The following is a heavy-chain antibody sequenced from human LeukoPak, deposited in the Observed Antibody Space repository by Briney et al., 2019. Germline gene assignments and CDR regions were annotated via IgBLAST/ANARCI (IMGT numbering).Heavy chain of an antibody. Sequence: SQTLSLTCTVSGGSISSGDYYWSWLRQPPGKGLEWIGYIFYSGTTYYNPSLKSRVTISVDTSNNQFSLKLSSVTAADTAVYYCAGEEIRPLRPFAYWGQGTLVTVSS. D-gene: IGHD3-3*02. J-gene: IGHJ4*02. CDR2: IFYSGTT. V-gene: IGHV4-30-4*01. CDR3: AGEEIRPLRPFAY. CDR1: GGSISSGDYY.